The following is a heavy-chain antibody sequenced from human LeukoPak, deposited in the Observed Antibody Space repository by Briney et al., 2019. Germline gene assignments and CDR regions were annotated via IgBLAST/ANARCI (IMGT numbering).Heavy chain of an antibody. D-gene: IGHD3-22*01. CDR1: GGSFSGYY. Sequence: SETLSLTCAVYGGSFSGYYWSWIRQPPGKGLEWIGKINHSGSTNYNPSLKSRVTISVDTSKNQFSLKLSSVTAADTAVYYCATEGYYYDSGGYYWGQGTLVTVSS. CDR3: ATEGYYYDSGGYY. J-gene: IGHJ4*02. V-gene: IGHV4-34*01. CDR2: INHSGST.